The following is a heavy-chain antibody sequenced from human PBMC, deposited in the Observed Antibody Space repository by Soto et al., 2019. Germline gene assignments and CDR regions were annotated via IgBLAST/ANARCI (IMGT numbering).Heavy chain of an antibody. CDR1: GGSFSGYY. CDR2: INHSGTT. Sequence: SETLSLTCAVYGGSFSGYYWSWIRQPPGKGLEWIGEINHSGTTNYSPSLKSRVTISVDTSKNQFSLKLSSVTAADTAVYYCARNCSTTSCQIWGFDYWGQGTLVTVSS. V-gene: IGHV4-34*01. J-gene: IGHJ4*02. D-gene: IGHD2-2*01. CDR3: ARNCSTTSCQIWGFDY.